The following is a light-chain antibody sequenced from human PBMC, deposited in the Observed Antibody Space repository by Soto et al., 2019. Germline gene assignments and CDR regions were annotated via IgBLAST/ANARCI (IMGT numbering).Light chain of an antibody. J-gene: IGKJ2*01. CDR2: GAS. Sequence: EIVMTQSPPTLSVSPGQRATLSCRASHSVSSNLAWYQQKPGQAPRLLIYGASTRATGIPARFSGSGSGTEFTLTINSLQSEDLAVYYCQQYNNWPPMYTFGQGTELEIK. CDR1: HSVSSN. V-gene: IGKV3-15*01. CDR3: QQYNNWPPMYT.